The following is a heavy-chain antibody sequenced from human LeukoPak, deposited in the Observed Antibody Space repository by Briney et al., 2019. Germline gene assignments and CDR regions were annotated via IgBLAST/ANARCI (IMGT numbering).Heavy chain of an antibody. CDR2: IYYSGST. CDR3: ARLEERLGYYFDY. Sequence: SETLSLTCTVSGGSICSSGYYWGWIRQPPGKGLEWIGSIYYSGSTYYNPSLKSRVTISVDTSKNQFSLKLSSVTAADTAVYYCARLEERLGYYFDYWGQGTLVTVSS. V-gene: IGHV4-39*01. J-gene: IGHJ4*02. D-gene: IGHD5-24*01. CDR1: GGSICSSGYY.